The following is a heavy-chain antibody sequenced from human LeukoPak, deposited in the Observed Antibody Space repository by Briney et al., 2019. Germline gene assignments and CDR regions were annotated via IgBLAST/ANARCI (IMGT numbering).Heavy chain of an antibody. CDR3: ARTSSSGLVGGYYFDY. J-gene: IGHJ4*02. V-gene: IGHV4-39*07. CDR1: GGSISSSSYY. Sequence: SETLSLTCTVSGGSISSSSYYWGWIRQPPGKGLEWIGSIYYSGSTYYNPSLKSRVTISVDTSKNQFSLKLSSVTAADTAVYYCARTSSSGLVGGYYFDYWGQGTLVTVSS. D-gene: IGHD6-19*01. CDR2: IYYSGST.